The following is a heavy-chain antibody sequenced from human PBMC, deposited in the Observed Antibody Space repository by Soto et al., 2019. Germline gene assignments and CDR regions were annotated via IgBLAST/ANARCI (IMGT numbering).Heavy chain of an antibody. CDR3: ARDTTPYYDILTGYYND. D-gene: IGHD3-9*01. Sequence: QVQLVQSGAEVKKPGSSVKVSCKASGGTFSSYAISWVRQAPGQGLEWMGGIIPIFGTANYAQKFQGRVTITADESTSTAYMELSSLRSEDTAVYYCARDTTPYYDILTGYYNDWGQGTLVTVSS. CDR1: GGTFSSYA. V-gene: IGHV1-69*01. J-gene: IGHJ4*02. CDR2: IIPIFGTA.